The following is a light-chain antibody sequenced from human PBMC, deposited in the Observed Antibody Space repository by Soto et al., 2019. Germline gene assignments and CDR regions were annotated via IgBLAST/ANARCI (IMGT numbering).Light chain of an antibody. CDR3: QQRSSWPT. Sequence: EIVLTQSPATLSLSPGERATLSCRASQSVNSYLAWYQQKCGQAPRLLIYDTSNRATGIPDWFSGSGSGTDFTLTISSLEPEDFAVYYCQQRSSWPTFGQGTRLEIK. V-gene: IGKV3-11*01. CDR2: DTS. J-gene: IGKJ2*01. CDR1: QSVNSY.